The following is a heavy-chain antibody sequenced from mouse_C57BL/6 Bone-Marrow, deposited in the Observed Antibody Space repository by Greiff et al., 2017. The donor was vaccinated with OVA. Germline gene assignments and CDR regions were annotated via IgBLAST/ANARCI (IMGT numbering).Heavy chain of an antibody. CDR3: ARLGTTGFAY. CDR2: IHPNSGST. D-gene: IGHD1-1*01. Sequence: QVQLQQPGAELVKPGASVKLSCKASGYTFTSYWMHWVKQRPGQGLEWIGMIHPNSGSTNYNEKFKSKATLTVDKSSSTAYMQLSSLTSENSAVYYGARLGTTGFAYWGQGTLVTVSA. J-gene: IGHJ3*01. CDR1: GYTFTSYW. V-gene: IGHV1-64*01.